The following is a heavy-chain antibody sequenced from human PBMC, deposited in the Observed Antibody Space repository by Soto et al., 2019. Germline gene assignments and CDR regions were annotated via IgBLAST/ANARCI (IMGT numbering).Heavy chain of an antibody. D-gene: IGHD2-8*02. CDR1: GGSFSGYY. V-gene: IGHV4-34*01. CDR3: ARDKITGLFDY. Sequence: SETLSLTCAVYGGSFSGYYWTWIRQPPGTGLEWIGEINHSGSTNYNPSLKSRVTISVDTSKNQFSLKLTSVTAADTAVDYCARDKITGLFDYWGQGTMVTVSS. CDR2: INHSGST. J-gene: IGHJ4*02.